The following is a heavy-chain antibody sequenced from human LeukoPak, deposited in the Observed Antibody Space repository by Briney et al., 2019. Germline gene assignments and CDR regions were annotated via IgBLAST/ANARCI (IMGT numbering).Heavy chain of an antibody. CDR3: ARAERGGPIGDAFDI. D-gene: IGHD2-15*01. Sequence: SETLSLTCTVSGGSISSYYWSWIRQPPGKGLEWIGYIYYSGSTNYNPSLKSRVTISVDTSKNQFSLKLSSVTAADTAVYYCARAERGGPIGDAFDIWGQGTMVTVSS. J-gene: IGHJ3*02. V-gene: IGHV4-59*08. CDR2: IYYSGST. CDR1: GGSISSYY.